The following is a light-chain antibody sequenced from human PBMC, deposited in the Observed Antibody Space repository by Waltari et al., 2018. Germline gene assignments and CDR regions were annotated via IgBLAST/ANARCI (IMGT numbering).Light chain of an antibody. CDR3: QQYNNWPPEYT. CDR1: QSVRSD. Sequence: ETVMTQSPATLSVAPGERATLSCRASQSVRSDLAWYQRRPGQAPRLLIYGASTRATGIPARFSGSGSETEFTLTISSLQSEDSAVYYCQQYNNWPPEYTFGQGTKLEIK. V-gene: IGKV3-15*01. CDR2: GAS. J-gene: IGKJ2*01.